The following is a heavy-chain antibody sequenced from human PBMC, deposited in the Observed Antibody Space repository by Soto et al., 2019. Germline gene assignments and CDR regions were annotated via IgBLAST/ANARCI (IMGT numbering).Heavy chain of an antibody. CDR1: XXXFXSXG. D-gene: IGHD2-2*01. J-gene: IGHJ4*02. V-gene: IGHV1-18*01. CDR2: ISGYNSDT. Sequence: QVQLVQSGAEVKKPGXXVKVXCXAXXXXFXSXGIXWVRQAPGQGLEWMGWISGYNSDTKYDQKFQGRVTMTTDTSTSTVYMELRTLRSDDTAVYYCARDRCTGTSXXXXYFDNWGQGTLVTVSS. CDR3: ARDRCTGTSXXXXYFDN.